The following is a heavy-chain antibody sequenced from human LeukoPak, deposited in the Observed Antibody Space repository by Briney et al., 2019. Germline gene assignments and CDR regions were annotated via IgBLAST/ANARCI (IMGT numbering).Heavy chain of an antibody. V-gene: IGHV3-23*01. CDR1: GFTFSSYS. CDR2: ISGGGGST. D-gene: IGHD4-17*01. CDR3: ARDDYGETFDY. J-gene: IGHJ4*02. Sequence: GGSLRLSCAASGFTFSSYSMSWVRQAPGKGLEWVSTISGGGGSTFYADSVKGWFTISRDNSKNTLFLQMNSLRAEDTAVYYCARDDYGETFDYWGQGTLVTVSS.